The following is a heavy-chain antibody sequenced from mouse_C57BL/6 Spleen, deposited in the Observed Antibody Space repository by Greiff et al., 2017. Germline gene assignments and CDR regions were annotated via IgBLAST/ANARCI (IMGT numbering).Heavy chain of an antibody. V-gene: IGHV1-72*01. D-gene: IGHD4-1*01. Sequence: QVQLQQPGAELVKPGASVKLSCKASGYPFTSSWMHWVKQRPGRGLEWIGRIDPNSGGTKYNEKFKSKATLTVDKPSSTAYMQLSSLTAEDSAVYYCALANWDGDYYAMDYWGQGTSVTVSS. CDR1: GYPFTSSW. CDR2: IDPNSGGT. CDR3: ALANWDGDYYAMDY. J-gene: IGHJ4*01.